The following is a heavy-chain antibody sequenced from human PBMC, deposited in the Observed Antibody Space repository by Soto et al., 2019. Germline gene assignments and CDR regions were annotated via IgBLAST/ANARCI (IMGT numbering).Heavy chain of an antibody. CDR2: ISSSSSYI. J-gene: IGHJ4*02. D-gene: IGHD6-6*01. CDR1: GFTFSSYS. CDR3: ASSGSEYSSDQIIGY. V-gene: IGHV3-21*01. Sequence: PGGSLRLSCAASGFTFSSYSMNWVRQAPGKGLEWVSSISSSSSYIYYADSVKGRFTISRDNAKNSLYLQMNSLRAEDTAVYYCASSGSEYSSDQIIGYWGQGTLVTVSS.